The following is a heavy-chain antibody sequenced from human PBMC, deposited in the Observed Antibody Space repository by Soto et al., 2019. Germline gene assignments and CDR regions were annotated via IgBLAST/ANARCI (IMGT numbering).Heavy chain of an antibody. CDR1: GGSFSGYY. CDR2: INHSGST. D-gene: IGHD3-3*01. V-gene: IGHV4-34*01. CDR3: ALGDLERLLSWPRYDY. J-gene: IGHJ4*02. Sequence: PSETLSLTCAVYGGSFSGYYWSWIRQPPGKGLEWIGEINHSGSTNYNPSLKSRVTISVDTSKNQFSLKLSSVTAADTAVYYCALGDLERLLSWPRYDYWSQGTLVPVSS.